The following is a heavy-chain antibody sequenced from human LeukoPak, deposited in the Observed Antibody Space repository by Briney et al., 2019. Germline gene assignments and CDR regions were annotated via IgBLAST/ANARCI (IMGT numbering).Heavy chain of an antibody. CDR3: ARDVGGSLDY. J-gene: IGHJ4*02. V-gene: IGHV3-7*01. CDR1: GFTFSTYW. CDR2: IKGDESAR. Sequence: GGSLRLSCAASGFTFSTYWMAWVRQAPGKGLEWVANIKGDESARHQADSVKGRFTISRDNAKKSVYLQMSSLRGEDTAVYYCARDVGGSLDYWGQGTLVTVSS. D-gene: IGHD1-26*01.